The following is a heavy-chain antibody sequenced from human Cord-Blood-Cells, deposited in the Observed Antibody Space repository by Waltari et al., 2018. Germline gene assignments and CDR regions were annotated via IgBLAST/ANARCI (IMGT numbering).Heavy chain of an antibody. Sequence: QVQLQESGPGLVKPSETLSLTCTVSGGSISSYYWSWIRQPPGKGLEWIGYNYYSGSTNYNPSLKSRVTRSVDTSNNPFSLTLSSVTAADTAVYYCARGRIVGATAGGNHDAFDIWGQGTMVTVSS. CDR3: ARGRIVGATAGGNHDAFDI. J-gene: IGHJ3*02. D-gene: IGHD1-26*01. CDR1: GGSISSYY. CDR2: NYYSGST. V-gene: IGHV4-59*01.